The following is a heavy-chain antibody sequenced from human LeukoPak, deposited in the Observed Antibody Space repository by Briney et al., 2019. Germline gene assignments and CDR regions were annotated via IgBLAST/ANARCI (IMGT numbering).Heavy chain of an antibody. V-gene: IGHV3-7*01. CDR3: ARDRWAILTGSENYYFYGMDV. CDR2: IKQDGSEK. J-gene: IGHJ6*02. CDR1: GFTFSSYA. Sequence: GGSLRLSCAASGFTFSSYAMSWVRQAPGKGLEWVANIKQDGSEKTYVDSVKGRFTISRDNAKNSLYLQMNSLRAEDTAVYYCARDRWAILTGSENYYFYGMDVWGQGTTVTVSS. D-gene: IGHD3-9*01.